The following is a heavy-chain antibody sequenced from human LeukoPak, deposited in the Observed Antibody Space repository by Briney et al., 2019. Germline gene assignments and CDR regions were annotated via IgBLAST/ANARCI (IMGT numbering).Heavy chain of an antibody. CDR2: IKKDGSEK. J-gene: IGHJ4*02. V-gene: IGHV3-7*01. CDR1: GFTLSRHW. Sequence: GESLRLSCVASGFTLSRHWMSWVRQAPGSGLEWVANIKKDGSEKNYVDSVKGRFTISRDNAKNLVYLQMTSLRVEDTATYYCVREGSGYDYWGQGTLVVVSS. CDR3: VREGSGYDY. D-gene: IGHD2-15*01.